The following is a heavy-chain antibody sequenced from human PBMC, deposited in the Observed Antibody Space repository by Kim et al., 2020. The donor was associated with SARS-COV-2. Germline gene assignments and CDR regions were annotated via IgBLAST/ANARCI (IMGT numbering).Heavy chain of an antibody. CDR3: ARRGSTSSKYYYYYYMDV. CDR1: GGSFSGYY. D-gene: IGHD2-2*01. CDR2: INHSGST. J-gene: IGHJ6*03. V-gene: IGHV4-34*01. Sequence: SETLSLTCAVYGGSFSGYYWSWIRQPPGKGLEWIGEINHSGSTNYNPSLKSRVTISVDTSKNQFSLKLSSVTAADTAVYYCARRGSTSSKYYYYYYMDVWGKGTTVTVSS.